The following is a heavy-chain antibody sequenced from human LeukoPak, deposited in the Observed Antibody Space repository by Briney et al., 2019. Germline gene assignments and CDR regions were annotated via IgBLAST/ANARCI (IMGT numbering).Heavy chain of an antibody. CDR2: VSDSRDV. J-gene: IGHJ4*02. CDR3: TRDGLHTAHFDY. Sequence: GGSLKLSCAASGFTFSTYTMNWVRQAPGKGLEWVSTVSDSRDVHYSDSVKGRFTISRDNARNSLYLQMNSLRDEDTAVYYCTRDGLHTAHFDYWGQGTLVTVSS. V-gene: IGHV3-48*02. D-gene: IGHD5-18*01. CDR1: GFTFSTYT.